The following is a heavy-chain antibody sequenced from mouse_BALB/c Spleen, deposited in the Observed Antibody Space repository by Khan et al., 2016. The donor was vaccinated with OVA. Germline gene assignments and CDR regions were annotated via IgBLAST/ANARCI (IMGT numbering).Heavy chain of an antibody. V-gene: IGHV14-3*02. CDR2: IDPANGYT. CDR3: ARITYYGGSY. Sequence: VQLKQSGAELVKPGASVKLSCTTSGFNIKDTYIHWVKQRPEQGLEWIGRIDPANGYTKFDPKFQGKATITTDTSSNTADLQLSSLTSEDTAGYYYARITYYGGSYWGQGTLVTVSS. CDR1: GFNIKDTY. J-gene: IGHJ3*01. D-gene: IGHD1-1*01.